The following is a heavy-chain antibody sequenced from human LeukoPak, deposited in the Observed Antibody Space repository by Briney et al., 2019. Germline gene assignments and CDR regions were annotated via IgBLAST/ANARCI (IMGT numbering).Heavy chain of an antibody. CDR2: IYYSGST. D-gene: IGHD1-26*01. Sequence: PSETLSLTCTVSGGSISSHYSSWIRQPPGKGLEWIGYIYYSGSTNYNPSLKSRVTISVDTSKNQFSLKLSSVTAADTAVYYCARRGSYRGVYYYYYMDVWGKGTTVTVSS. CDR3: ARRGSYRGVYYYYYMDV. CDR1: GGSISSHY. V-gene: IGHV4-59*11. J-gene: IGHJ6*03.